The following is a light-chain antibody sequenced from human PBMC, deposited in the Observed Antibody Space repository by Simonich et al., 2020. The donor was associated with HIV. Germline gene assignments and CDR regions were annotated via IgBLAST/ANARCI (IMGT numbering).Light chain of an antibody. J-gene: IGKJ3*01. V-gene: IGKV3-15*01. Sequence: EIVMTQSPATLSVSQGERATLSCRASQNISGTLAWYQQKPGQAPRLFIYYASTRATGVPARFSGSGFGTDFTLTISSMQSEDFAVYYCQQYNNWPSPFTFGPGTKVDIK. CDR2: YAS. CDR3: QQYNNWPSPFT. CDR1: QNISGT.